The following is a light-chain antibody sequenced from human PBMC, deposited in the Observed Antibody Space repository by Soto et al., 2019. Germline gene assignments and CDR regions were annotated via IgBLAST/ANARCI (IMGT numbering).Light chain of an antibody. CDR2: GAS. Sequence: EIVLTQSPGTLSLSPGERATISCRASQSVSSSYLAWYQQKPGQAPRLLIYGASGKATGIPDRFSGSGSGTDFTLTIIRLEPEDFAVYYCQQYGSSPPVTFGQATQLEIK. J-gene: IGKJ5*01. CDR1: QSVSSSY. V-gene: IGKV3-20*01. CDR3: QQYGSSPPVT.